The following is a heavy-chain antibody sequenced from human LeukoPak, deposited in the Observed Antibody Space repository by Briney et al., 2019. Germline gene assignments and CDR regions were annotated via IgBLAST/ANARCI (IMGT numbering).Heavy chain of an antibody. V-gene: IGHV4-31*03. D-gene: IGHD3-22*01. CDR1: GGSISSGGYY. Sequence: SQALSLTCTVSGGSISSGGYYWSWIRQHPGKGLEWIGYIYYSGSTYYNPSLKSRVTISVDTSKNQFPLKLSSVTAADTAVYYCARAVGEYYYDSSGSRTGGYFDYWGQGTLVTVSS. CDR3: ARAVGEYYYDSSGSRTGGYFDY. J-gene: IGHJ4*02. CDR2: IYYSGST.